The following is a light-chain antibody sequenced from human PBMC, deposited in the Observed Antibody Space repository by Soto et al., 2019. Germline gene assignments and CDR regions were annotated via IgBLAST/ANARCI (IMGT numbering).Light chain of an antibody. V-gene: IGLV2-14*01. CDR2: EVI. CDR1: SSDVGGYHY. J-gene: IGLJ1*01. Sequence: QSVLTQPASVSGSPGQSITISCTGTSSDVGGYHYVSWYQQHPGKAPKLMIYEVINRPSGVSNRFSASKSGNTASLTISGLRAEDEADYYCSSYTSTSTYVFGTGTKVTVL. CDR3: SSYTSTSTYV.